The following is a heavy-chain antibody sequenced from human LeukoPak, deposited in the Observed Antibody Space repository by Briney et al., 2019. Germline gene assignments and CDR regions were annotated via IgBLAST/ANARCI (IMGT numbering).Heavy chain of an antibody. D-gene: IGHD6-13*01. CDR1: GFTFSSYE. CDR3: ARGPGIADLYFDY. CDR2: ISSSGSTI. V-gene: IGHV3-48*03. Sequence: GGSLRLSCAASGFTFSSYEMNWVRQAPGKGLEWVSYISSSGSTIYYADSVKGRFTISRDNAKNSLYLQMNSLRAEDTAVYYCARGPGIADLYFDYWGQGTLVTVSS. J-gene: IGHJ4*02.